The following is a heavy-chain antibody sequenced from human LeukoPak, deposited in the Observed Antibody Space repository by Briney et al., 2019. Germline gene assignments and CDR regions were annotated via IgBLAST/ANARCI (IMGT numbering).Heavy chain of an antibody. CDR2: ISSNGGST. V-gene: IGHV3-64D*06. D-gene: IGHD6-19*01. Sequence: GGSLRLSCSAFGFTFSSYAMHWVRQAPGKGLEYVSAISSNGGSTYYADSVKGRFTISRDNSKNTLYLQMSSLRAEDTAVYYCVKDFVAVAGTYYFDYWGQGTLVTVSS. J-gene: IGHJ4*02. CDR3: VKDFVAVAGTYYFDY. CDR1: GFTFSSYA.